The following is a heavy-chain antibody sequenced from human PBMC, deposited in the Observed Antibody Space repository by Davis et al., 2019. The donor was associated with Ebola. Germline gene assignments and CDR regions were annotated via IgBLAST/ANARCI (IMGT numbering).Heavy chain of an antibody. CDR3: ARERGLWFGELGTNGGYYGMDV. CDR2: INSDGSST. V-gene: IGHV3-74*01. CDR1: GFTFSSYW. J-gene: IGHJ6*04. D-gene: IGHD3-10*01. Sequence: PGGSLRLSCAASGFTFSSYWMHWVRQAPGKGLVWVSRINSDGSSTSYADSVKGRFTISRDNAKNTLYLQMNSLRAEDTAVYYCARERGLWFGELGTNGGYYGMDVWGKGTTVTVSS.